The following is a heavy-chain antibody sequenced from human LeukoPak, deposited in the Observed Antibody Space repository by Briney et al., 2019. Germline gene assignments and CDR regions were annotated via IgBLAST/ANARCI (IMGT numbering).Heavy chain of an antibody. D-gene: IGHD2-21*01. Sequence: GGSLRLSCAASGFTFDTYNFNWVRQAPGKGLEWVATIRSYSSYIHYADSVKGRFIISRDDAKKSMYLQMNSLRVEDTAVYFCARYSEVYYYVDVWGTGTTVTVPS. J-gene: IGHJ6*03. CDR3: ARYSEVYYYVDV. CDR1: GFTFDTYN. V-gene: IGHV3-21*01. CDR2: IRSYSSYI.